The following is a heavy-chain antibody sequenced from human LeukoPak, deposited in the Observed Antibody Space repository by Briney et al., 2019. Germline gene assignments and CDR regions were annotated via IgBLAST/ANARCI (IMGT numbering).Heavy chain of an antibody. CDR3: ARKVRGSDY. V-gene: IGHV3-23*01. J-gene: IGHJ4*02. CDR1: GFTFSSYA. CDR2: ISGSGGST. D-gene: IGHD1-1*01. Sequence: GGSLRLSCAASGFTFSSYAMSWVRQAPGKGLEWVSAISGSGGSTYFADSVKGRFSISRDNSKNTLYLQMNSLRAEDTAVYYCARKVRGSDYWGQGTLVTVSS.